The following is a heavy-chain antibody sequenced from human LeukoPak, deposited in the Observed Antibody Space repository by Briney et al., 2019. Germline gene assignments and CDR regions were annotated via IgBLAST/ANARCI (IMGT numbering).Heavy chain of an antibody. D-gene: IGHD6-19*01. CDR3: ARAGAVAGIDY. CDR2: IYHSGST. Sequence: PSETLSLTCTVSGGSISSSSYYWGWIRQPPGKGLEWIGSIYHSGSTYYNPSLKSRVTISVDTSKNQFSLKLSSVTAADTAVYYCARAGAVAGIDYWGQGTLVTVSS. V-gene: IGHV4-39*07. CDR1: GGSISSSSYY. J-gene: IGHJ4*02.